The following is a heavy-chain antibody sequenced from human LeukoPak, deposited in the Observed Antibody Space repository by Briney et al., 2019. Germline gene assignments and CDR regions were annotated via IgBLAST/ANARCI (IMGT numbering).Heavy chain of an antibody. J-gene: IGHJ4*02. V-gene: IGHV3-30-3*01. Sequence: GGSLRLSCAASGFTFSSYAMHWVRQAPGKGLEWVAVISYDGSNKYYADSVKGRFTISRDNSKNMLYLQMNSLRAEDTAVYYCAKGSHNYYSGGADYWGQGTLVTVSS. CDR2: ISYDGSNK. D-gene: IGHD2-15*01. CDR1: GFTFSSYA. CDR3: AKGSHNYYSGGADY.